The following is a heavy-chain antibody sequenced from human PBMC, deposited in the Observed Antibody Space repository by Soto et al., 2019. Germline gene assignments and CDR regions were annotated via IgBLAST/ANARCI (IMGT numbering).Heavy chain of an antibody. CDR3: ARDSDFPRDMDV. CDR1: GFTFSSYS. CDR2: ISSSSTI. J-gene: IGHJ6*03. D-gene: IGHD3-3*01. Sequence: GGSLRLSCAASGFTFSSYSTNWVRQAPGKGLEWVSYISSSSTIYYADSVKGRFTISRENAKNSLYLQMNGLRAEDTAVYYCARDSDFPRDMDVWGNGTTVTVSS. V-gene: IGHV3-48*01.